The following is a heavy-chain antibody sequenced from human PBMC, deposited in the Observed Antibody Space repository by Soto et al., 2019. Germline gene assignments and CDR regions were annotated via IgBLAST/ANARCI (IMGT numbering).Heavy chain of an antibody. CDR3: ARGPTGRIDY. V-gene: IGHV1-8*01. Sequence: QVQLVQSGAEVKSPGASVKVSCKASGYTFTSYDINWVRQATGQGFEWMGWMNPKSGGTRYIQKFQGRVTMTRDTPISTAYMELSSLTSEDTAVYYCARGPTGRIDYWGQGTLVTVSS. CDR1: GYTFTSYD. CDR2: MNPKSGGT. J-gene: IGHJ4*02.